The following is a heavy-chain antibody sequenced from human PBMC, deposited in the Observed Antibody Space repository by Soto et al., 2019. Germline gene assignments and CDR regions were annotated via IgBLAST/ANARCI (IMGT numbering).Heavy chain of an antibody. D-gene: IGHD3-9*01. CDR1: GFTFSSYG. V-gene: IGHV3-33*01. CDR3: ARDGATYDILTGYYKRDGEGNDY. Sequence: GGSLRLSCAASGFTFSSYGMHWVRQAPGKGLEWVAVIWYDGSNKYYADSVKGRFTISRDNSKNTLYLQMNSLRAEDTAVYYCARDGATYDILTGYYKRDGEGNDYWGQGTLVTVSS. CDR2: IWYDGSNK. J-gene: IGHJ4*02.